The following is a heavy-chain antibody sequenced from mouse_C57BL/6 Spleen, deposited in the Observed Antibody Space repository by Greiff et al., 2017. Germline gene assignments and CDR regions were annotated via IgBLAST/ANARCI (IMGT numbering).Heavy chain of an antibody. CDR3: ARGDSNSFDFDY. D-gene: IGHD2-5*01. Sequence: VQLQQPGTELVKPGASVKLSCKASGYTFTSYWMHWVKQRPGQGLEWIGNINPSNGGTNYNEKFKSKATLTVDKSSSTAYMQLSSLTSEDAAVYYCARGDSNSFDFDYWGQGTTLTVSS. CDR1: GYTFTSYW. CDR2: INPSNGGT. J-gene: IGHJ2*01. V-gene: IGHV1-53*01.